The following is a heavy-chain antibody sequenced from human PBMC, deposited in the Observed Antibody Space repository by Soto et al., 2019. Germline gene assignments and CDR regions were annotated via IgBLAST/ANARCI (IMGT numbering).Heavy chain of an antibody. Sequence: GGSLRLSCAASGFTFSSYAMIWVRQAPGKGLEWVSAISGSGGSTYYADSVKGRFTISRDNSKNTLYLQMNSLRAEDTAVYYCAKTGVRGYDPADFDYWGQGTLVTVSS. V-gene: IGHV3-23*01. D-gene: IGHD5-12*01. J-gene: IGHJ4*02. CDR1: GFTFSSYA. CDR2: ISGSGGST. CDR3: AKTGVRGYDPADFDY.